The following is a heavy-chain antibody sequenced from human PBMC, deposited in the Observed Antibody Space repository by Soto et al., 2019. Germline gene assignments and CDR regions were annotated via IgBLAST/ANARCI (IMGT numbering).Heavy chain of an antibody. CDR1: GYTFTSYD. J-gene: IGHJ4*02. V-gene: IGHV1-8*01. D-gene: IGHD3-3*01. CDR2: MNPNSGNT. CDR3: ARTPSGNDFWSGYYTAVAYDY. Sequence: ASVKVSCKASGYTFTSYDINWVRQATGQGLEWMGWMNPNSGNTGYVQKFQGRVTMTRNTSISTAYMELSSLRSEDTAVYYCARTPSGNDFWSGYYTAVAYDYWGQGTLVTVSS.